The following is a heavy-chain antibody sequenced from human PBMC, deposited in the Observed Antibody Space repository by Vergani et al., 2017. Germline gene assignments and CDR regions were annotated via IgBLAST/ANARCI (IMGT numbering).Heavy chain of an antibody. V-gene: IGHV3-30*02. CDR1: GFTFSNYG. CDR3: ARGMTTETTDLDGFDI. D-gene: IGHD4-17*01. Sequence: VQLLESGGGLVQPGGSLRLSCGASGFTFSNYGMHWVRQAPGKGLEWVTFIRYDGSNTYYADSVKGRFTISRDNSKNTLHLQMNSLRPEDTAVYYCARGMTTETTDLDGFDIWGQGTMVSVSS. J-gene: IGHJ3*02. CDR2: IRYDGSNT.